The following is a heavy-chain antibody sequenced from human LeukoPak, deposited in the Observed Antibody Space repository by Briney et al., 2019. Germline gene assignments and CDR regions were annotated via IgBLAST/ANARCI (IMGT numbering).Heavy chain of an antibody. CDR2: MNPNSGNT. CDR1: GYTFTSYD. J-gene: IGHJ4*02. D-gene: IGHD2-2*01. CDR3: ARGVGYCSSTSCYLGDY. Sequence: ASVKVSCKASGYTFTSYDINWVRQATGQGLEWMGWMNPNSGNTGYAQKFQGRVTITADESTSTAYMELSSLRSEDTAVYYCARGVGYCSSTSCYLGDYWGQGTLVTVSS. V-gene: IGHV1-8*03.